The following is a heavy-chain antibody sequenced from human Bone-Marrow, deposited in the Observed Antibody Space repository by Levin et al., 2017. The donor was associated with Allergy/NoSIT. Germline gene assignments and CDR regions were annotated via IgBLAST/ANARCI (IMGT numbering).Heavy chain of an antibody. V-gene: IGHV1-18*01. Sequence: ASVKVSCKSSGYTFTNYGITWVRQAPGQGLEWMGWISADNGKTNYAQKFQGRLTMTTDTSTSTAYMELRSLRSDDTAVYYCARRGVFCTTSSCYLEQLARGHHRYYGLDVWGQGTAVTVSS. CDR3: ARRGVFCTTSSCYLEQLARGHHRYYGLDV. J-gene: IGHJ6*02. CDR2: ISADNGKT. D-gene: IGHD2-2*01. CDR1: GYTFTNYG.